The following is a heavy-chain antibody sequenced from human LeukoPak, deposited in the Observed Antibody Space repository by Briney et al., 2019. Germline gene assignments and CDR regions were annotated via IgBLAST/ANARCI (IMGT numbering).Heavy chain of an antibody. CDR1: GGSISSGGYY. D-gene: IGHD5-24*01. CDR3: ARGVRDGYNYRFSDY. J-gene: IGHJ4*02. Sequence: SQTLSLTCTVSGGSISSGGYYWSWIRQHPGKGLEWIGYIYYSGSTYYNPSLKSRVTISVDTSKNQFSLKLSSVTAADTAVYYCARGVRDGYNYRFSDYWGQGTLVPVSS. CDR2: IYYSGST. V-gene: IGHV4-31*03.